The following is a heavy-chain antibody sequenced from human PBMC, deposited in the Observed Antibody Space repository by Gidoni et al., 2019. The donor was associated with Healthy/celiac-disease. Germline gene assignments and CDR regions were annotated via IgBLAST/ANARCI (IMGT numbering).Heavy chain of an antibody. CDR2: IYFRGST. CDR3: ARQYLCIAAADPNWFDP. V-gene: IGHV4-39*01. Sequence: QLQLQESGPRLVKPSETLSLTSTVSGGSTSSSRYYWGWIRPPPGKGLEWIGSIYFRGSTYYNPSRKSRVTISVDTSKNQCSLKLSSVTAADTAVYYCARQYLCIAAADPNWFDPWGQGTLVTVSS. CDR1: GGSTSSSRYY. D-gene: IGHD6-13*01. J-gene: IGHJ5*02.